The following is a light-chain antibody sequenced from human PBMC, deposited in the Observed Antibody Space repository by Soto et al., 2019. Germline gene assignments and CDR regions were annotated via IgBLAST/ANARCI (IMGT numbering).Light chain of an antibody. CDR2: EVS. Sequence: QSALTQPASVSGSPGQSITISCTGTSSDVGSYNLVSWYQQHPGKAPKLMIYEVSKRPSGVSNLFSGCKSGNTASLTISGLRAEDGVVYYCSSNTGSFTFVGFGEGTNRPFL. V-gene: IGLV2-23*02. CDR1: SSDVGSYNL. CDR3: SSNTGSFTFVG. J-gene: IGLJ2*01.